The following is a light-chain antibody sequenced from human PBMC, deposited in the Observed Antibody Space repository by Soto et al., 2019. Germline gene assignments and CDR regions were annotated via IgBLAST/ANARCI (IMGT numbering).Light chain of an antibody. Sequence: DIQMTQSPSTLSASVGARVTITCRASQSISSWLAWYQQKPGKAPKLLIYDASSLESGVPSRFGGSGSGAEFTLTFSSLQTDDFAAYYCQQYNSYLLTCGGGTKVEIK. V-gene: IGKV1-5*01. CDR2: DAS. J-gene: IGKJ4*01. CDR1: QSISSW. CDR3: QQYNSYLLT.